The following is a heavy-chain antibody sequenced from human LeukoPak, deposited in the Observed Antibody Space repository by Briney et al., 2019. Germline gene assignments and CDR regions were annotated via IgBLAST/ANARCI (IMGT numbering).Heavy chain of an antibody. CDR1: EYTFTSHD. Sequence: ASVKVSCKASEYTFTSHDINWVRQATGQGLEWMGWMNPNSGNTGYAQKFQGRVTMTRNTSISTAYMELSSLRSEDTAVYYCARAGCSSTSCYTWFDPWGQGTLVTVSS. CDR2: MNPNSGNT. J-gene: IGHJ5*02. CDR3: ARAGCSSTSCYTWFDP. V-gene: IGHV1-8*01. D-gene: IGHD2-2*02.